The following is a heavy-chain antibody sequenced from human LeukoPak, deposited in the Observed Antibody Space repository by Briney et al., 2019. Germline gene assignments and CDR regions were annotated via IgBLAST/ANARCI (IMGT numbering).Heavy chain of an antibody. V-gene: IGHV3-30*04. J-gene: IGHJ4*02. D-gene: IGHD6-13*01. Sequence: GRSPRLSCAASGFTFSSYAMHWVRQAPGKGLEWVAVISYDGSNKYYADSVKGRFTISRDNSKNTLYLQMNSLRAEDTAVYYCASGSSWYIFDYWGQGTLVTVSS. CDR2: ISYDGSNK. CDR3: ASGSSWYIFDY. CDR1: GFTFSSYA.